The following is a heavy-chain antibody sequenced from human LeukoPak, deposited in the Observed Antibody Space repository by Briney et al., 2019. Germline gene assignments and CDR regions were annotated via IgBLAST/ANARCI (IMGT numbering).Heavy chain of an antibody. CDR2: LSGSGGGT. CDR1: GFTFSSYN. J-gene: IGHJ3*01. D-gene: IGHD3/OR15-3a*01. V-gene: IGHV3-23*01. Sequence: GGSLRLSCTASGFTFSSYNMTCVRQAPGKGLEWVSSLSGSGGGTWYAGSVKGRFTISRDNSNNVIYLQMNSLRDEDKAIYYWSITETPYSWTGGSYLRAFDRWGHGTMVTVSS. CDR3: SITETPYSWTGGSYLRAFDR.